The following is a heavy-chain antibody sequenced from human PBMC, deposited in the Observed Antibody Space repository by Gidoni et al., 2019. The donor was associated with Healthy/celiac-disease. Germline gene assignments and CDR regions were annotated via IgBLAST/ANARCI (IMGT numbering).Heavy chain of an antibody. Sequence: QVQLQESGPGLVKPSQTLSLTCTVSGGSISSGSYYWSWIRQPAGKGLEWIGRIYTSGSTNYNPSLKSRVTISVDTSKNQFSLKLSSVTAADTAVYYCARGMTTVPPDYWGQGTLVTVSS. V-gene: IGHV4-61*02. CDR3: ARGMTTVPPDY. J-gene: IGHJ4*02. CDR1: GGSISSGSYY. CDR2: IYTSGST. D-gene: IGHD4-17*01.